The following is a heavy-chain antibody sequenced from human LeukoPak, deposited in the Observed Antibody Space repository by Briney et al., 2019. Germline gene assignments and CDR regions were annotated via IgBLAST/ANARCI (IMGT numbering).Heavy chain of an antibody. V-gene: IGHV1-2*02. CDR1: GYTFIGYY. J-gene: IGHJ5*02. CDR3: ARGPMVRGGSYNWFDP. Sequence: ASVKVSCKASGYTFIGYYMHWVRQAPGQGLEWMGWINPNSGGTNYAQKFQGRVTMTRDTSISTAYMELSRLRSDDTAVYYRARGPMVRGGSYNWFDPWGQGTLVTASS. CDR2: INPNSGGT. D-gene: IGHD3-10*01.